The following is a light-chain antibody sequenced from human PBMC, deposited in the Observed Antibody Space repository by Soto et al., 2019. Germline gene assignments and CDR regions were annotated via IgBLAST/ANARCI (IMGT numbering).Light chain of an antibody. CDR2: LGS. CDR1: QSLLHSNGYDY. V-gene: IGKV2-28*01. CDR3: IQGLQTPLT. J-gene: IGKJ4*01. Sequence: DIVMTQSPLSLPVTPGEAASISCRSSQSLLHSNGYDYLHWYLQKPGQSPQLLIYLGSSRASGVPDRFSGSGSGTDFTLKITRVEAEDVGIYYCIQGLQTPLTFGGGTKVEIK.